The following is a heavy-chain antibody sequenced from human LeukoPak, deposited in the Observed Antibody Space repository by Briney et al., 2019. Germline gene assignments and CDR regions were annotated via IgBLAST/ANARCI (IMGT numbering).Heavy chain of an antibody. CDR3: AKGTKGSYCGGDCYLPYYYYGLDV. CDR2: IGAGGFKT. J-gene: IGHJ6*02. Sequence: PGGSLRLSCAASGFTFSNYAMSWVRQAPGKGLEWVSIIGAGGFKTYYADSVKGRFTISRDNSKNTLYLQMNSLRAEDTAVYYCAKGTKGSYCGGDCYLPYYYYGLDVWGQGTTVTVSS. V-gene: IGHV3-23*01. D-gene: IGHD2-21*02. CDR1: GFTFSNYA.